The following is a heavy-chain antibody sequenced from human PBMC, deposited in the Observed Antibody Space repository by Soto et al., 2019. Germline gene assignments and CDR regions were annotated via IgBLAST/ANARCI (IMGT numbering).Heavy chain of an antibody. CDR1: GGSINSYY. CDR3: ARDKGRYDSGMDV. CDR2: AFYSGSA. J-gene: IGHJ6*02. Sequence: SETLSLTCTVSGGSINSYYWSWIRQPPGKGLEWIGYAFYSGSAKYNPSLKSRATISVDMSKTHFSLTLTSVTAADTAVYYCARDKGRYDSGMDVWGQGTTVTVSS. V-gene: IGHV4-59*01. D-gene: IGHD3-9*01.